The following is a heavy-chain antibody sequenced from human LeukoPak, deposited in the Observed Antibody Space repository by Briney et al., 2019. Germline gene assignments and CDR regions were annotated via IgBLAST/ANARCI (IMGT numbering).Heavy chain of an antibody. Sequence: PGGSLRLSCAASGFTFSTYAMSWVRQAPGKGLEWIGEINHSGSTNYNPSLKSRVTISVDTSKNQFSLKLSSVTAADTAVYYCASTPQYYYGSGEFDPWGQGTLVTVSS. J-gene: IGHJ5*02. CDR1: GFTFSTYA. V-gene: IGHV4-34*01. CDR3: ASTPQYYYGSGEFDP. D-gene: IGHD3-10*01. CDR2: INHSGST.